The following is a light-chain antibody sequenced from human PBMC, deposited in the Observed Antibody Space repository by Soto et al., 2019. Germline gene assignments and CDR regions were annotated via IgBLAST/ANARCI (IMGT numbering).Light chain of an antibody. CDR1: QSISTW. V-gene: IGKV1-5*01. CDR2: GAS. J-gene: IGKJ3*01. CDR3: QQYKNYLT. Sequence: DIQLTQSPSTLSASVGDRVTITCRASQSISTWLAWYQQKPGKAPKVLIYGASSLESGVPSRFSGSGSGTEFTLTISSLQPEYFATYYCQQYKNYLTFGPGTKVDIK.